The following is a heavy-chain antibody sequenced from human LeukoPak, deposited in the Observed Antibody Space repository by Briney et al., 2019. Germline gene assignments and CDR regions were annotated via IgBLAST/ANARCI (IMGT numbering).Heavy chain of an antibody. D-gene: IGHD4-17*01. CDR2: ISSSITYI. CDR3: ARDKYGDYGVDY. J-gene: IGHJ4*02. Sequence: GGSRRRSCAASGFTFSSYSMNWVRQAPGKGLEWVSSISSSITYIYYADSVKGRFTISRDNAKNSLYLQMNSLRAEDTAVYYCARDKYGDYGVDYWGQGTLVTVSS. CDR1: GFTFSSYS. V-gene: IGHV3-21*01.